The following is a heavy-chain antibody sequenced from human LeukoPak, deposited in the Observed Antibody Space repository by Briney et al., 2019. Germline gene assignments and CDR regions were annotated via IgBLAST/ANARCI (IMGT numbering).Heavy chain of an antibody. J-gene: IGHJ4*02. CDR3: ARVLRYSSGWCVDY. V-gene: IGHV1-69*04. Sequence: SVKVSCKASGGTFSSYAISWVRQAPGQGLEWMGRIIPILGIANYAQKFQGRVTITADKSTSTAYMELRSLRSDDTAVYYCARVLRYSSGWCVDYWGQGTLVTVSS. CDR2: IIPILGIA. CDR1: GGTFSSYA. D-gene: IGHD6-13*01.